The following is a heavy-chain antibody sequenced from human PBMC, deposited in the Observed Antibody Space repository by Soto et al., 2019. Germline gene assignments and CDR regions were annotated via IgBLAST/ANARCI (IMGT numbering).Heavy chain of an antibody. V-gene: IGHV1-18*01. J-gene: IGHJ5*02. CDR2: ISAYNGNT. Sequence: QVQLVQSGAEVKKPGASVKVSCKASGYTFTSYGISWVRQAPGQGLEWMGWISAYNGNTNYAQKLQGRVTMTTDTSTSTADMELRSLRSDDTAVYYCARPALRSSGWSLTNWFDPWGQGTLVTVSS. CDR3: ARPALRSSGWSLTNWFDP. CDR1: GYTFTSYG. D-gene: IGHD6-19*01.